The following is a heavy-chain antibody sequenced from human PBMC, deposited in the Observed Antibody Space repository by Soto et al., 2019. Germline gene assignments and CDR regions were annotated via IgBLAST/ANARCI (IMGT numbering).Heavy chain of an antibody. V-gene: IGHV4-34*01. Sequence: SETLSLTCAVYGGSFSGYYWSWIRQPPGKGLEWIGEINHSGSTNYNPSLKSRVTISVDTSKNQFSLKLSSVTAADTAVYYCASRGPGEPKYSYYYMDVGGKGPTVTVPS. J-gene: IGHJ6*03. D-gene: IGHD3-10*01. CDR3: ASRGPGEPKYSYYYMDV. CDR1: GGSFSGYY. CDR2: INHSGST.